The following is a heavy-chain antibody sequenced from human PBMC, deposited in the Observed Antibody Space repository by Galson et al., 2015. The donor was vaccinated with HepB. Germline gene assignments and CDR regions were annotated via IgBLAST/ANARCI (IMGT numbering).Heavy chain of an antibody. V-gene: IGHV3-23*01. CDR3: AKGPANAPMVVFAD. CDR1: GFTFRNYD. J-gene: IGHJ4*02. CDR2: ISGSGDNT. Sequence: SLRLSCAASGFTFRNYDMGWVRQAPGKGLEWVSGISGSGDNTNYADSVKGRFIISRDNSKNTLYVQMKSLRAEDTAIYYCAKGPANAPMVVFADWGQGTLVTVS. D-gene: IGHD3-10*01.